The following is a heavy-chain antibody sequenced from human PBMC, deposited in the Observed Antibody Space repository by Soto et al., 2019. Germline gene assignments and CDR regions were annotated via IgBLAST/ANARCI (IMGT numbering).Heavy chain of an antibody. Sequence: EVQLVESGGGLVQPGGSLRLSCAASGFTVSSNYMSWVRQAPGKGLEWVSVIYSGGSTYYADSVKGRFTISRDNSKNTLYLQMNSLRAEDTAVYYCARGGVVVPAAMFIAFDYWGQGTLVTVSS. D-gene: IGHD2-2*01. V-gene: IGHV3-66*01. CDR2: IYSGGST. CDR3: ARGGVVVPAAMFIAFDY. J-gene: IGHJ4*02. CDR1: GFTVSSNY.